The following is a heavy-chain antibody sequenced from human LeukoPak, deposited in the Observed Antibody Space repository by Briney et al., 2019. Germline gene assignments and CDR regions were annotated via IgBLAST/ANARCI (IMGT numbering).Heavy chain of an antibody. CDR3: VRSRQMATLDS. V-gene: IGHV4-59*08. CDR2: IHYNGDT. D-gene: IGHD5-24*01. CDR1: GGSISGYY. Sequence: SETLSLTCTVSGGSISGYYWNWIRQSPGKGLEWIGYIHYNGDTIYNPSRRSRVTISVDTSMNQFSLNLRSVTAADTALYYCVRSRQMATLDSWGHGTLIIVSS. J-gene: IGHJ5*01.